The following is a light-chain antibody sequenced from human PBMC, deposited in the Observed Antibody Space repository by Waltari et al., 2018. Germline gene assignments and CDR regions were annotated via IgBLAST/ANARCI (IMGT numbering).Light chain of an antibody. CDR1: SGSVSTIYF. V-gene: IGLV8-61*01. CDR3: VLYMNSGIWV. J-gene: IGLJ3*02. CDR2: STN. Sequence: QTVVTQEPSFSVSPGGTVTLTCGLSSGSVSTIYFTSWYQQPPGQAPRTLLYSTNTRSSGVPDRFSGSILGNKAALTITGAQADDESDYYCVLYMNSGIWVFGGGTKLTVL.